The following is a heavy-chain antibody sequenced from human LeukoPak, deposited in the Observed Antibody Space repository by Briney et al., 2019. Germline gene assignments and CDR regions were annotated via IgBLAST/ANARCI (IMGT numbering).Heavy chain of an antibody. CDR2: ITSSSSTI. J-gene: IGHJ3*02. D-gene: IGHD2-2*03. CDR3: ARAMDIVVVPAAIVDAFDI. Sequence: GGSLRLSCSASGFTFTSYSMNWVRQAPGKGLEWVSYITSSSSTIYYADSVKGRFTISRDNAKNSLYLQMNSLRAEDTAVYYCARAMDIVVVPAAIVDAFDIWGQGTMVTVSS. V-gene: IGHV3-48*04. CDR1: GFTFTSYS.